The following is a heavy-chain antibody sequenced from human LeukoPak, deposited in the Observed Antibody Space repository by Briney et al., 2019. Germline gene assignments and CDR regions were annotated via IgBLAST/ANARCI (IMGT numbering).Heavy chain of an antibody. Sequence: GASVKVSCKASGGTFSSYAISWVRQAPGQGLEWMGGIIPIFGTANYAQKFQGRVTITADESTGTAYMELSSLRSEDTAVYHCARSRDIVAVPAAPFDYWGQGTLVTVSS. V-gene: IGHV1-69*13. CDR1: GGTFSSYA. D-gene: IGHD2-2*01. J-gene: IGHJ4*02. CDR3: ARSRDIVAVPAAPFDY. CDR2: IIPIFGTA.